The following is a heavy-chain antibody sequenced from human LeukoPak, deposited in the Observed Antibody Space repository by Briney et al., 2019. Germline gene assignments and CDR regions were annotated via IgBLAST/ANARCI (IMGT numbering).Heavy chain of an antibody. CDR1: GFTFSTYA. CDR2: ISGSGGST. D-gene: IGHD3-3*01. CDR3: AKDAKRNYDFWDRFDY. Sequence: GGSLRLSCAASGFTFSTYAMSWVRQAPGKGPEWVSAISGSGGSTYYADPVKGRFTISRDNSKNTLYLQMTSLRVEDTALYYCAKDAKRNYDFWDRFDYWGQGALVTVSS. J-gene: IGHJ4*02. V-gene: IGHV3-23*01.